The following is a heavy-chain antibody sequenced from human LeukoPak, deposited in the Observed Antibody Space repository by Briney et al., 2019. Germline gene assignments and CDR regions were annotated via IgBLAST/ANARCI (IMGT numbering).Heavy chain of an antibody. V-gene: IGHV3-30*18. Sequence: RRSLRLSCAASGFTFSSYGMHWVRQAPGKGLEWVAVISYDGSNKYYADSVKGRFTISRDNSKNTLYLQMNSLRAEDTAVYYCAKGKGSEAAHFDYWGQGTLVTVSS. J-gene: IGHJ4*02. D-gene: IGHD2-15*01. CDR2: ISYDGSNK. CDR3: AKGKGSEAAHFDY. CDR1: GFTFSSYG.